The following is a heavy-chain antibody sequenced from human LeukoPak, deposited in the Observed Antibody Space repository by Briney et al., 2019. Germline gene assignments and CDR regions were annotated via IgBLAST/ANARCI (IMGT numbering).Heavy chain of an antibody. Sequence: GESLKISCKGSGYSFITYWISWVRQMPRKGLEWMGRIDPSDSYTNYSPSFQGHVTISADKSISTAYLQWSSLKASDTAIYYCARHQNAFDIWGQGTMVTVSS. CDR2: IDPSDSYT. J-gene: IGHJ3*02. CDR1: GYSFITYW. V-gene: IGHV5-10-1*01. CDR3: ARHQNAFDI.